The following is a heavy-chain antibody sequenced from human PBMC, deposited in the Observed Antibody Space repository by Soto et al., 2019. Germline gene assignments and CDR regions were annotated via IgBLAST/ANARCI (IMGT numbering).Heavy chain of an antibody. CDR2: IYYSGST. V-gene: IGHV4-59*01. CDR3: ASIYYDSSAIDS. J-gene: IGHJ4*02. D-gene: IGHD3-22*01. Sequence: PXETLSLTFTVSGCSISSYYWSWIRQPPGKGLEWIGYIYYSGSTNYNPSLKSRVTISVDTSKNQFSLKLSSVTAADTAVYYYASIYYDSSAIDSWGQGTLVTVSS. CDR1: GCSISSYY.